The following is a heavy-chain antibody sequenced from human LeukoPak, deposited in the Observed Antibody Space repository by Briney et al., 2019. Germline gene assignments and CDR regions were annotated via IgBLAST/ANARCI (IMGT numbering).Heavy chain of an antibody. CDR3: ARGSLPNWNYVRFIDY. J-gene: IGHJ4*02. V-gene: IGHV1-46*01. CDR1: GYTFTSYY. CDR2: INPSGGST. D-gene: IGHD1-7*01. Sequence: ASVKVSCKASGYTFTSYYMHWVRQAPGQGLEWMGIINPSGGSTSYAQKFQGRVTMTRDTPTSTVYMELSSLRSEDTAVYYCARGSLPNWNYVRFIDYWGQGTLVTVSS.